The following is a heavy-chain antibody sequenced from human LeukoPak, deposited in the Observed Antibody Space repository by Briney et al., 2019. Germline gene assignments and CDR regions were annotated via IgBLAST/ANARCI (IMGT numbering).Heavy chain of an antibody. V-gene: IGHV1-2*02. J-gene: IGHJ4*02. Sequence: ASVKVSCKASGYTFTGYYMHWVRQAPGQGLEWMGWINPNSGGTNYAQKFQGRVTMTRDTSISTAYMELSRLRSDDTAVYYCARDRDYDSSYDYWGQGTLVTVSS. CDR3: ARDRDYDSSYDY. CDR1: GYTFTGYY. D-gene: IGHD3-22*01. CDR2: INPNSGGT.